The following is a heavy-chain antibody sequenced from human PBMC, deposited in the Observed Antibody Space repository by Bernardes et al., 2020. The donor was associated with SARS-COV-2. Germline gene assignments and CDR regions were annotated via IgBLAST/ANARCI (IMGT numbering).Heavy chain of an antibody. V-gene: IGHV3-7*01. J-gene: IGHJ6*02. CDR3: AKDLYTKNMGYYYNGMDV. Sequence: GGSLRVCCIASGFTFSNYWMSWVRQAPGKGLEWVANIKQDGSEKYYVDSVKGRFTISRDNAKNSVYLQMSSLRAEDTAVYYCAKDLYTKNMGYYYNGMDVWGQGTTVTVSS. CDR1: GFTFSNYW. D-gene: IGHD2-8*01. CDR2: IKQDGSEK.